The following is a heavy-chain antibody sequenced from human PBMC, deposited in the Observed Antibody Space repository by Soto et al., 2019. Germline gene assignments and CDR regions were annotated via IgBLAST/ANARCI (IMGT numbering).Heavy chain of an antibody. CDR2: INSDGSVS. CDR3: ARGDCVGGPCYSLAGSFYYYMDV. CDR1: GFTFSNYW. D-gene: IGHD2-15*01. J-gene: IGHJ6*03. Sequence: EAQLVESGGGLVQPGGSLRLSCAASGFTFSNYWMYWVRQAPGKGLVWVSRINSDGSVSSYADSVKGRLTISRDNVKNTLYLQMNSLRAEDTAVYYCARGDCVGGPCYSLAGSFYYYMDVWGKGTTVTVS. V-gene: IGHV3-74*01.